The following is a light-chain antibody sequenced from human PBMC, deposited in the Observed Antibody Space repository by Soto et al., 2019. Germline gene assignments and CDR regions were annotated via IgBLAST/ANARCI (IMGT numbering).Light chain of an antibody. J-gene: IGKJ1*01. CDR1: QSVSTN. CDR3: QQYNDWPPWT. V-gene: IGKV3D-15*01. Sequence: EVVLTQSPATLSLSPGERASLSCRASQSVSTNLAWYQQKPGQAPSLLIYGASTRATGIPATFSGSGSATDFTLTISSLQSEDFAVYYCQQYNDWPPWTVGQGTKVEIK. CDR2: GAS.